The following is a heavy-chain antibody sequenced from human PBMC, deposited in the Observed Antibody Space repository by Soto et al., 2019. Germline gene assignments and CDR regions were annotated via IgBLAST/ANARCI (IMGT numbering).Heavy chain of an antibody. D-gene: IGHD6-13*01. CDR3: ARDKEPYSSSSRWFDP. CDR2: IIPIFGTA. V-gene: IGHV1-69*13. Sequence: VASVKVSCQTSGGTISSYAISWVRQAPGQGLEWMGGIIPIFGTANYAQKFQGRVTITADESTSTAYMELSSLRSEDTAVYYCARDKEPYSSSSRWFDPWGQGTLVTVSS. CDR1: GGTISSYA. J-gene: IGHJ5*02.